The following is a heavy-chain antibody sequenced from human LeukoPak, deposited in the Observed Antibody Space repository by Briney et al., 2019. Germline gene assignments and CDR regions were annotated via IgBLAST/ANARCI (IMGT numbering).Heavy chain of an antibody. CDR1: GFTFDDYG. Sequence: GGSLRLSCAASGFTFDDYGMSWARQAPGKGLEWVSGINWNGGSTGYADSVKGRFTISRDNAKNSLYLQMNSLRAEDTALYYCARDIVLIAVAVRGSFDIWGQGTMVTVSS. CDR3: ARDIVLIAVAVRGSFDI. D-gene: IGHD6-19*01. J-gene: IGHJ3*02. V-gene: IGHV3-20*04. CDR2: INWNGGST.